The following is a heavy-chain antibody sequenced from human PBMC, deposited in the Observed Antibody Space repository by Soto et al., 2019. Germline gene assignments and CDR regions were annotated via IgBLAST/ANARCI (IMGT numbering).Heavy chain of an antibody. CDR3: AKDVVVGATPGLGDYYYYYGMDV. D-gene: IGHD1-26*01. CDR1: GFTFSSYG. CDR2: ISYDGSNK. V-gene: IGHV3-30*18. J-gene: IGHJ6*02. Sequence: GGSLRLSCAASGFTFSSYGMHWVRRAPGRGLEWVALISYDGSNKYYADSVKGRFTISRDNSKNTLYLQMNSLRAEDTAVYYCAKDVVVGATPGLGDYYYYYGMDVWGQGTTVTVSS.